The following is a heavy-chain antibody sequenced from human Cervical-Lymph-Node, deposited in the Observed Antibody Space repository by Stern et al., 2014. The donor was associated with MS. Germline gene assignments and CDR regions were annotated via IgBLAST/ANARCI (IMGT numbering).Heavy chain of an antibody. J-gene: IGHJ4*02. CDR3: ARRGHGYMGIDY. D-gene: IGHD5-24*01. Sequence: QLVQSGAEVKKPGESLRISCEVSGYRFTNNWIGWVRQMPGKGLEWMGVIYPGDSETRYSPSFQGHVPILVDKSNPTTYLHWSSLKASDTAIYYCARRGHGYMGIDYWGQGTLVTVSS. CDR1: GYRFTNNW. CDR2: IYPGDSET. V-gene: IGHV5-51*03.